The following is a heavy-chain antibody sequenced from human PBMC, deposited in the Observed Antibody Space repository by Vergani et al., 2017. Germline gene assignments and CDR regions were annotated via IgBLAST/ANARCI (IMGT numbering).Heavy chain of an antibody. CDR3: ARGEVDSEYNWFDP. CDR2: MHPNSGNK. D-gene: IGHD5-12*01. J-gene: IGHJ5*02. V-gene: IGHV1-8*01. CDR1: GYTFTSYD. Sequence: QVQLVQSGAEVKKPGASVKVSCKASGYTFTSYDINWVRQATGQGLEWMGWMHPNSGNKGYAQKFQGKVTMTRNTSISTAYMELSSLRYEDTAVYYCARGEVDSEYNWFDPWGQGTLVTVSS.